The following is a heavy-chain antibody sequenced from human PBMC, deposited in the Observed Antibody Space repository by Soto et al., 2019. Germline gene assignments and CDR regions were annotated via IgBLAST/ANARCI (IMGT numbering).Heavy chain of an antibody. V-gene: IGHV3-73*01. CDR1: GFTFSGSA. D-gene: IGHD3-10*01. CDR3: TRQRVTMVRGGNYMDV. J-gene: IGHJ6*03. CDR2: IRSKANSYAT. Sequence: ESGGGLVQPGGSLKLSCAASGFTFSGSAMHWVRQASGKGLEWVGRIRSKANSYATAYAASVKGRFTISRDDSKNTAYLQMNSLKTEDTAVYYCTRQRVTMVRGGNYMDVWGKGTTVTVSS.